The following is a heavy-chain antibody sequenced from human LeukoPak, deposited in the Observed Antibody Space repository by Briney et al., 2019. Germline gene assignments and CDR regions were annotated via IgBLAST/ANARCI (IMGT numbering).Heavy chain of an antibody. CDR3: AHFDYGDPDL. Sequence: ESGPTLVKPTQPLTLTCTFSGFSLSTSGVGVGWIRQPSGKALEGLALIYWDDDKRYSPSLKSRLTITKDTSKNQVVLIMTNMDPVDTATYYCAHFDYGDPDLWGQGTLVTVSS. CDR2: IYWDDDK. V-gene: IGHV2-5*02. CDR1: GFSLSTSGVG. J-gene: IGHJ5*02. D-gene: IGHD4-17*01.